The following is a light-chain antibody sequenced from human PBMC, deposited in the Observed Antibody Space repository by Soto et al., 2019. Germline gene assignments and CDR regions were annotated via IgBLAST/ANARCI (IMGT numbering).Light chain of an antibody. CDR2: GAS. V-gene: IGKV3-20*01. Sequence: ETVFTQSPCTLSLSTGERATLTCRASQSVSNNYLAWYQQKPGQAPRLLIYGASNRATGIPDRFSGSGSGTDFTLTISRLEPEDFAVYYCQQYGSSGTFGQGTKVDIK. J-gene: IGKJ1*01. CDR3: QQYGSSGT. CDR1: QSVSNNY.